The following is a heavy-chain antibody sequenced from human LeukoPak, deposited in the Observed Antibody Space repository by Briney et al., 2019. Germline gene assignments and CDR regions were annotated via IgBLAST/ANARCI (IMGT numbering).Heavy chain of an antibody. V-gene: IGHV3-49*04. CDR3: TYGRNEYYFDY. J-gene: IGHJ4*02. CDR1: GFTFGDYA. D-gene: IGHD5-24*01. CDR2: ISSKAYGGTT. Sequence: HPGRSLRLSCTASGFTFGDYAMSWVRQAPGKGLEWVGFISSKAYGGTTEYAASVKGRFTISIDDSKSIAYLQMNSLKTEDTAVYYCTYGRNEYYFDYWGQGTLVTVSS.